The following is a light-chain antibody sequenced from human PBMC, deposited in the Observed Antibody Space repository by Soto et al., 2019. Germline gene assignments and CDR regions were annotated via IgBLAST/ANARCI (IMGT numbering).Light chain of an antibody. Sequence: EIVLTQSPATLSVSPGESATLSCRASQSVSSRLGWYQQRPGQAPRLLIYGASTRATGIPARFSGSGSGTEFNLTISSLQSEDSAVYYCLQYANWPPFTFGQGTRLEIK. CDR1: QSVSSR. CDR2: GAS. CDR3: LQYANWPPFT. V-gene: IGKV3-15*01. J-gene: IGKJ5*01.